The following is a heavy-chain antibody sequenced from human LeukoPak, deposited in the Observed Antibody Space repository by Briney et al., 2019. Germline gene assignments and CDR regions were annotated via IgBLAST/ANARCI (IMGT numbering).Heavy chain of an antibody. Sequence: WGSLRLFCAASGFTVSSNYMSWVRQAPGKGLEWVSVIYSGGSTYYADSVKGRFTISRDNSKNTLYLQMNSLRAEDTAVYYCARMDFWSGQLDYWGQGTLVTVSS. CDR3: ARMDFWSGQLDY. CDR2: IYSGGST. CDR1: GFTVSSNY. J-gene: IGHJ4*02. D-gene: IGHD3-3*01. V-gene: IGHV3-66*02.